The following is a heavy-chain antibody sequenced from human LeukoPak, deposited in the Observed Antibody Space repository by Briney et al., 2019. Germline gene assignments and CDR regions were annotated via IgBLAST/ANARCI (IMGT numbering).Heavy chain of an antibody. Sequence: ASVKVSCKASGYTFTSYGISWVRQAPGQGLEWMGWISAYNGNTNYAQKLQGRVTMTTDTSTSTAYMELRSLRSDDTAVYYCARESGYYYDSSGLPYYFDYWGQGTLVTVSS. J-gene: IGHJ4*02. CDR2: ISAYNGNT. CDR3: ARESGYYYDSSGLPYYFDY. CDR1: GYTFTSYG. D-gene: IGHD3-22*01. V-gene: IGHV1-18*01.